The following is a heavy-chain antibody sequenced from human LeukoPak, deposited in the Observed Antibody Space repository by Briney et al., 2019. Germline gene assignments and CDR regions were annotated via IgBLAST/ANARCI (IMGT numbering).Heavy chain of an antibody. Sequence: SETLSLTCTVSGGSISSYYWSWIRQPPGKGLEWIGYTYYSGSTNYNPSLKSRVTISVDTSKNQFSLKLSSVTAADTAVYYCARDAGYCSGGNYYGDYGGFDYWGQGTLVTVSS. CDR3: ARDAGYCSGGNYYGDYGGFDY. V-gene: IGHV4-59*01. J-gene: IGHJ4*02. CDR2: TYYSGST. D-gene: IGHD2-15*01. CDR1: GGSISSYY.